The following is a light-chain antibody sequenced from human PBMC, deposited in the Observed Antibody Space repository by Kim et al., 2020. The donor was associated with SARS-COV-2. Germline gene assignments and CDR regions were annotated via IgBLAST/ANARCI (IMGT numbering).Light chain of an antibody. V-gene: IGLV3-21*04. CDR2: YDT. CDR3: QVWDSSSMHWV. J-gene: IGLJ3*02. Sequence: APGQTASITCGGNHFEVQSVHWYLQKPGQTPVLVISYDTDRPSGVPERFSGSKFDNTATLTISRVEAGDEADYYCQVWDSSSMHWVFGGGTQLTVL. CDR1: HFEVQS.